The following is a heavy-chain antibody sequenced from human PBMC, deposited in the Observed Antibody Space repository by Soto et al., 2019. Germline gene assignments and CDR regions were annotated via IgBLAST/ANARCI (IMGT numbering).Heavy chain of an antibody. CDR2: IRRSGDYT. J-gene: IGHJ6*02. V-gene: IGHV3-21*01. D-gene: IGHD1-1*01. CDR1: GFSFSTYS. Sequence: EVQLVESGGGLVMPGGSLRLSCIASGFSFSTYSMNWVRQAPGKGLEWVSSIRRSGDYTYYADSPKGRFTISRDNAKNSLSLQMISLRAEDTAVYYCARSTSLGGMDVWGQGTTVTVSS. CDR3: ARSTSLGGMDV.